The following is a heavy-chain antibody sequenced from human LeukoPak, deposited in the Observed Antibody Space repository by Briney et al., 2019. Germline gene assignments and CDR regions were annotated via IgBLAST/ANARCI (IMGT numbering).Heavy chain of an antibody. Sequence: GGSLRLXCAASGFTFSSYSMNWVRRAPGKGLESVSYISSSSSTIYYADSLKGRFTISRDNAKNSLYLQMNSLRAEDTAVYYCASLWYGDYGSYWGQGTLVTVSS. D-gene: IGHD4-17*01. CDR1: GFTFSSYS. V-gene: IGHV3-48*01. CDR2: ISSSSSTI. J-gene: IGHJ4*02. CDR3: ASLWYGDYGSY.